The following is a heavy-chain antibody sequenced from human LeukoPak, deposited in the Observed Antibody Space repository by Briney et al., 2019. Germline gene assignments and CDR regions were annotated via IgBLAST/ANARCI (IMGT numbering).Heavy chain of an antibody. Sequence: SETLSLTCTVSGGSINSGGNHWTWLRQHPEKGLEWLGYIHYSGSTNYNPSLESRVSISVDMSKKSFSLKLTSVTAADTAVYYCARGGPDSSGYAWFDPWGQGTLVTVSS. CDR2: IHYSGST. CDR1: GGSINSGGNH. CDR3: ARGGPDSSGYAWFDP. J-gene: IGHJ5*02. D-gene: IGHD3-22*01. V-gene: IGHV4-31*03.